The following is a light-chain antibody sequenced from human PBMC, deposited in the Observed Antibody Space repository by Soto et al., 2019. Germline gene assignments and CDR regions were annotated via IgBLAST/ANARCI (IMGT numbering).Light chain of an antibody. J-gene: IGKJ2*01. CDR1: QAINNS. Sequence: DIQLTQSPSFLSASVGDKVTITCGASQAINNSLAWYQHNPGKAPKLLIYAASTLQNGVPSSFSGSGSGTEFTLTISSLQPEDFATYYCQHLNDYRYTFGQGTKVEIK. V-gene: IGKV1-9*01. CDR3: QHLNDYRYT. CDR2: AAS.